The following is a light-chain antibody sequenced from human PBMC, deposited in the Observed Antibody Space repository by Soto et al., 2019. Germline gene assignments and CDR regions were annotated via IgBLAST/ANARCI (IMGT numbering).Light chain of an antibody. J-gene: IGKJ1*01. V-gene: IGKV1-39*01. CDR3: QQSYSSPPT. CDR1: QSISSY. CDR2: AAS. Sequence: DIQVPQSPSSLSASVGDRVTITCRASQSISSYLNWYQQKPGKAPKLLIYAASSLQSGVPSRFSGSGSGTDFTLTISSLQPEDFATYYCQQSYSSPPTFGQGTKVDI.